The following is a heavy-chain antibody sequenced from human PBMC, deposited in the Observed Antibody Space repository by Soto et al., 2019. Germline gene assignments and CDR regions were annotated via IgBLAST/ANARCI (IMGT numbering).Heavy chain of an antibody. Sequence: SETLSLTCTVSGGSVSSGSYYWSWIRQPPGKGLEWIGYIYYSGSTNYNPSLKSRVTISVDTSKNQFSLKLSSVTAADTAVYYCARDRGTGTQWGKGTLVTVSS. V-gene: IGHV4-61*01. CDR2: IYYSGST. D-gene: IGHD1-1*01. CDR1: GGSVSSGSYY. CDR3: ARDRGTGTQ. J-gene: IGHJ4*02.